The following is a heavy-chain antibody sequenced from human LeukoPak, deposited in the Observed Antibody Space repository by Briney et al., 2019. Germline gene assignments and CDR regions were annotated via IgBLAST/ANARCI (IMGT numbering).Heavy chain of an antibody. CDR1: GFTFSTYV. V-gene: IGHV3-30*03. D-gene: IGHD3-10*01. Sequence: GGSLRLSCAASGFTFSTYVMHWVRQAPGKGLEWVALISYDESNKYYVDSVKGRFTISKDNARNSLYLQMNSLRAEDTAVYYCARVAYSGSGSPFYYFESWGQGTLVTVSS. CDR3: ARVAYSGSGSPFYYFES. CDR2: ISYDESNK. J-gene: IGHJ4*02.